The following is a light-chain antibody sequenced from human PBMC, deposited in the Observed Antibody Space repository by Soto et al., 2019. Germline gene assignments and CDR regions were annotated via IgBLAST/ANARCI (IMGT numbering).Light chain of an antibody. CDR2: DVS. CDR1: SSDVGGYNY. Sequence: QSALTQPASVSGSPGQSITISCTGTSSDVGGYNYVSWYQQHPHPGKAPKLVIYDVSNRPSGVSNRFSGSKSGNTASLTISGLQAEDEADYYCSSYTSSSTQVFGGGTKRTVL. CDR3: SSYTSSSTQV. V-gene: IGLV2-14*03. J-gene: IGLJ2*01.